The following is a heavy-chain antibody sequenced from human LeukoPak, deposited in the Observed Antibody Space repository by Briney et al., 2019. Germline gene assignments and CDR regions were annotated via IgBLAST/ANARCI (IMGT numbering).Heavy chain of an antibody. J-gene: IGHJ4*02. CDR3: AMQPWGSGSGTH. Sequence: GGSLRLSCAASGFTFSSYWMSWVRQAPGKGLEGVANIKQDGSEKYYVDSVKGRFTISRDNAKTSLYLQMRTLRAGAMAAYYCAMQPWGSGSGTHWGPGTPVTVSS. CDR1: GFTFSSYW. CDR2: IKQDGSEK. V-gene: IGHV3-7*01. D-gene: IGHD3-10*01.